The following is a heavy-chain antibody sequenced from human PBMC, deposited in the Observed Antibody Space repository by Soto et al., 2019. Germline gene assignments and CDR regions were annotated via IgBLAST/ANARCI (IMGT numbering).Heavy chain of an antibody. CDR2: IKSETDGGTT. CDR3: TTHSVHANRGYYYFDY. D-gene: IGHD5-18*01. Sequence: EVQLVASGGGLVKPGGSLRLSCAASGFTFNNAWMNWVRQVPGKGLEWVGRIKSETDGGTTDFAALARGRFTISRDDPTKTVSLQMNNLEAEDTAVYYCTTHSVHANRGYYYFDYWGQGALVTVSS. J-gene: IGHJ4*02. CDR1: GFTFNNAW. V-gene: IGHV3-15*07.